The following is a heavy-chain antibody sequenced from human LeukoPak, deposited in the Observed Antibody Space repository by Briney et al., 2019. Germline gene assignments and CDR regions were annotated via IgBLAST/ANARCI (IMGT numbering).Heavy chain of an antibody. CDR1: GFTFSSYS. D-gene: IGHD6-19*01. CDR2: ISSSSSTI. Sequence: GGSLRLSCAASGFTFSSYSMNWLRQAPEKGLEWISYISSSSSTIYYTDSVKGRFTISRDNAKNSLYLQMNSLRDEDTALYYCARVPYSTGAFDYWGQGTLVTVSS. J-gene: IGHJ4*02. V-gene: IGHV3-48*02. CDR3: ARVPYSTGAFDY.